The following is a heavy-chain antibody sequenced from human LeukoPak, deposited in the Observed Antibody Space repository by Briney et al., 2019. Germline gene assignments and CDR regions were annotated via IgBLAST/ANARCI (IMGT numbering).Heavy chain of an antibody. V-gene: IGHV3-7*01. CDR3: AREGGSSDFDY. CDR2: IKQDGSEK. J-gene: IGHJ4*02. Sequence: GSLXXXXAASGFTFSSYWXXWVRQAPGKXXEWVANIKQDGSEKYYVDSVKGRFTISRDNAKNSLYLQMNSLRAEDTAVYYCAREGGSSDFDYWGQGTLVTVSS. D-gene: IGHD1-26*01. CDR1: GFTFSSYW.